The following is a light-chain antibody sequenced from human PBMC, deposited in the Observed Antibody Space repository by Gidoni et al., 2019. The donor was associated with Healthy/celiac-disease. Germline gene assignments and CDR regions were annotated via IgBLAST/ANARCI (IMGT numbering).Light chain of an antibody. V-gene: IGKV1-39*01. CDR1: QSISSY. CDR2: AAS. J-gene: IGKJ2*01. CDR3: QQSYSTPPAT. Sequence: DIQMTQSPSSLSASVGDRVTITCRASQSISSYLTWYQQKPGKAPKLLIYAASSLQSGVPSRFSGSGSGTDFTLTISSLQPEDFATYYCQQSYSTPPATFXQXTKLEIK.